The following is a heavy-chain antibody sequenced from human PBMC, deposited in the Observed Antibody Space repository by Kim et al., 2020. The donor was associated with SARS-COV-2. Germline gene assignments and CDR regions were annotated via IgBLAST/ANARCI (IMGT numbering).Heavy chain of an antibody. Sequence: YYVDSVKGRFTISRDNAKNSLYLQMNSLRAEDTAVYYCASLTTVIPFFDYWGQGTLVTVSS. V-gene: IGHV3-7*01. J-gene: IGHJ4*02. CDR3: ASLTTVIPFFDY. D-gene: IGHD4-17*01.